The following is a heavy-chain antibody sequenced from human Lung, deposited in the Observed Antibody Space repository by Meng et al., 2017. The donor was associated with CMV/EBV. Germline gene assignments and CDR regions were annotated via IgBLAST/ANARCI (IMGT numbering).Heavy chain of an antibody. CDR1: GYTFTGYY. J-gene: IGHJ4*02. V-gene: IGHV1-2*02. Sequence: ASVKVSCKASGYTFTGYYMHWVRQAPGQGLVWMGWINPNSGGTNYAQKFQGRVTMTRDTSISTAYMELSRLRSDDTAVYYCARAGYYYGSVICDYWGQGPLVTVSS. CDR2: INPNSGGT. CDR3: ARAGYYYGSVICDY. D-gene: IGHD3-10*01.